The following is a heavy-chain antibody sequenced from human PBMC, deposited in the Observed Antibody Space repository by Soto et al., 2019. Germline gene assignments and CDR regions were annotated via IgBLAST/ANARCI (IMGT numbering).Heavy chain of an antibody. CDR3: ARTPLD. Sequence: QVQLQESGPGLVKPSQTLSLPCTVSAGAISSGGYYWRSIRQHPGKGLEWIGHIYDSGPTYYNPYLKSRVTISVYTSKNQFSLKLSSVTAADTAVYYCARTPLDWGQGTRVTVSS. CDR2: IYDSGPT. V-gene: IGHV4-31*03. CDR1: AGAISSGGYY. J-gene: IGHJ4*02.